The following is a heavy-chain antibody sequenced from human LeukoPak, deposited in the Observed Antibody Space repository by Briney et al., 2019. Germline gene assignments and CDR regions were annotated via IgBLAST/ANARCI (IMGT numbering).Heavy chain of an antibody. V-gene: IGHV4-61*01. CDR1: GGSISSSSYY. D-gene: IGHD3-10*01. Sequence: SETLSLTCTVSGGSISSSSYYWSWIRQPPGKGLEWIGYIYYSGSTNYNPSLKSRVTISVDTSKNQFPLKLSSVTAADTAVYYCARGVDYYYYGMDVWGQGTTVTVSS. CDR2: IYYSGST. J-gene: IGHJ6*02. CDR3: ARGVDYYYYGMDV.